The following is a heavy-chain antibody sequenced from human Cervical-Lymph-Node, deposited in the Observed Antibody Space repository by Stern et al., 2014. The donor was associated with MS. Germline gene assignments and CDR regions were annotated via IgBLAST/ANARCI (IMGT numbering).Heavy chain of an antibody. Sequence: EVQLVESGGGLVRPGGSLRLSCAASGITLSTYGMNWVRQAPGKGLEWFSYISSSSSSIYYTDSMKGRFTISRDNAKNSLYLQMNSLRAEDTAVYYCASGYGYMDVWGQGTTVTVSS. D-gene: IGHD3-16*01. J-gene: IGHJ6*02. CDR3: ASGYGYMDV. V-gene: IGHV3-48*01. CDR2: ISSSSSSI. CDR1: GITLSTYG.